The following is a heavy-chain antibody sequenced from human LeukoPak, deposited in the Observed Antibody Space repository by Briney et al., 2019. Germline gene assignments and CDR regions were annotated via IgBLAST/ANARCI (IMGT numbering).Heavy chain of an antibody. CDR2: INPNNGDT. Sequence: ASVMVSCKASGYSFSDYHINWVRQASGQGPEWMGWINPNNGDTDYAKAFQGRVTMTRDTSISTAYMELNRLRSDDTAMYYCARGEYSNGYPYRLDFWGQGTLVTVSS. CDR3: ARGEYSNGYPYRLDF. V-gene: IGHV1-2*02. CDR1: GYSFSDYH. D-gene: IGHD3-16*01. J-gene: IGHJ4*02.